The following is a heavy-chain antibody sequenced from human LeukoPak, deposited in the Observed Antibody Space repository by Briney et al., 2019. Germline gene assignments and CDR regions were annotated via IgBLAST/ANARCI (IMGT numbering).Heavy chain of an antibody. CDR3: ARVVVVVAATAGWFDP. J-gene: IGHJ5*02. Sequence: GGSLRLSCAASGFTFSSYSMNWFRQAPGKGLERVSSISSSSSYIYYADSVKGRFTISRDNAKNSLYLQMNSLRAEDTAVYYCARVVVVVAATAGWFDPWGQGTLVTVSS. CDR2: ISSSSSYI. D-gene: IGHD2-15*01. CDR1: GFTFSSYS. V-gene: IGHV3-21*01.